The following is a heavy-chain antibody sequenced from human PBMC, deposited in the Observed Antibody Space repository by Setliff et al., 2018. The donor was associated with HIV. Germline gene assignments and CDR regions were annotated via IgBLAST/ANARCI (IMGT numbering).Heavy chain of an antibody. CDR2: IHTSGDT. D-gene: IGHD2-8*01. Sequence: SETLSLTCSVSGGSISSRSYYWSWIRQPAGKGLEWIGHIHTSGDTDYSPSLNSRVTISIDTSKKQFSLKLSSVTAADTAMYYCARPTTGLGGGAAFDIWGQGTMVTVSS. CDR3: ARPTTGLGGGAAFDI. J-gene: IGHJ3*02. V-gene: IGHV4-61*09. CDR1: GGSISSRSYY.